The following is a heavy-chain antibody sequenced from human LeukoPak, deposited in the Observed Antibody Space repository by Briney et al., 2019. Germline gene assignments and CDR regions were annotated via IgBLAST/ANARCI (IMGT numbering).Heavy chain of an antibody. Sequence: XXRXPPXXXLEWXGEINHSGSTNYNPSLKSRVTISVDTSKNQFSLKLSSVTAADTAVYYCARGNYYGRHHPQGPQKNWFDPWGQGTLVTVSS. J-gene: IGHJ5*02. D-gene: IGHD3-10*01. V-gene: IGHV4-34*01. CDR3: ARGNYYGRHHPQGPQKNWFDP. CDR2: INHSGST.